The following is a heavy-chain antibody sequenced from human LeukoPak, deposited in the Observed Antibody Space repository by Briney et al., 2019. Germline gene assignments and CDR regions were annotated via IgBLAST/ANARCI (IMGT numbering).Heavy chain of an antibody. CDR3: AKQPQGISPWFDP. CDR2: IWYDGSNK. CDR1: GFALSSFG. Sequence: GGSLRLSCAASGFALSSFGMHWVRQAPGKGLEWVAVIWYDGSNKYYADSVKGRFTISRDNSKNTLYLQMNNLRAEDTALYYCAKQPQGISPWFDPWGQGTLVTVSS. J-gene: IGHJ5*02. D-gene: IGHD1-14*01. V-gene: IGHV3-33*06.